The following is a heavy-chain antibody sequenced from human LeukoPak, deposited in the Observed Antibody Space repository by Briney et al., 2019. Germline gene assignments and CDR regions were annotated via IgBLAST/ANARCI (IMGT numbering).Heavy chain of an antibody. D-gene: IGHD6-19*01. CDR3: AREVRSGWAPGFDY. Sequence: GGSLRLSCAASGFTFSSYWMSWVRRAPGKGLEWVANIKQDGSEKYYVDSVKGRFTISRDNAKNSLYLQMNSLRAEDTAVYYCAREVRSGWAPGFDYWGQGTLVTVSS. CDR1: GFTFSSYW. CDR2: IKQDGSEK. V-gene: IGHV3-7*01. J-gene: IGHJ4*02.